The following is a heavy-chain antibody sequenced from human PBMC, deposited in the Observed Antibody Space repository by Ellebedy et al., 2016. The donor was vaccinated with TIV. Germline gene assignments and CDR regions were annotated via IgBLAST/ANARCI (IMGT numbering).Heavy chain of an antibody. D-gene: IGHD1-26*01. CDR1: GFTFSSYA. Sequence: PGGSLRLSCAASGFTFSSYAMSWVRQAPGKGLEWVSLITIGGTRTFYADSVKGRFTISRDISNNTKSLYLQMNSLRAEDTAVYYCPKSRVGAITHVDTWGQGTLVTVSS. CDR3: PKSRVGAITHVDT. J-gene: IGHJ5*02. V-gene: IGHV3-23*01. CDR2: ITIGGTRT.